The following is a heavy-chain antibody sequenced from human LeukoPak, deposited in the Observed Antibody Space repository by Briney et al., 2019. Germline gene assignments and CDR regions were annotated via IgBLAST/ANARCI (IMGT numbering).Heavy chain of an antibody. J-gene: IGHJ4*02. D-gene: IGHD1-26*01. Sequence: GGSLRLSCAASGFTVTIIYMTWVRQAPGKGLEWGSNIYSGGYTDYADAVKGRFTISRDNSKNTLDLQMNSLRAEDTAVYYCARRLEYSGSKGVFDYWGQGTLVTVSS. V-gene: IGHV3-66*01. CDR2: IYSGGYT. CDR3: ARRLEYSGSKGVFDY. CDR1: GFTVTIIY.